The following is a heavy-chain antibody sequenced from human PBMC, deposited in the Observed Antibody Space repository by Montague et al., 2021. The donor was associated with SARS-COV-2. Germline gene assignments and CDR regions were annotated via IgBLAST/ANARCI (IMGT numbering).Heavy chain of an antibody. Sequence: SGTLSLTCSVSGDSISRYYWSWIRQSDGKGLEWIGRIYTGGYVNCNPALQSRVSMSVDTSKSQVSLNVTSVTAADTAVYYCARAIWHLDVWGRGILVTVSS. V-gene: IGHV4-4*07. CDR3: ARAIWHLDV. CDR1: GDSISRYY. J-gene: IGHJ2*01. CDR2: IYTGGYV.